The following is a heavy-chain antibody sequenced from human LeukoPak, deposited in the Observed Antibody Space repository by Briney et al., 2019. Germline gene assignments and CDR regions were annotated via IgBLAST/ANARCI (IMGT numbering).Heavy chain of an antibody. V-gene: IGHV5-51*01. J-gene: IGHJ6*03. CDR2: IYLGDSDT. CDR1: GYRLTNYW. Sequence: LGESLKISCKASGYRLTNYWIGWVRQMPGKGPEWMGIIYLGDSDTRYSPSFQGQVTILADKSISTAYLQWSSLKASDTAMYYCATWGGRGSSGYWDMDVWGKGTTVTVSS. CDR3: ATWGGRGSSGYWDMDV. D-gene: IGHD3-22*01.